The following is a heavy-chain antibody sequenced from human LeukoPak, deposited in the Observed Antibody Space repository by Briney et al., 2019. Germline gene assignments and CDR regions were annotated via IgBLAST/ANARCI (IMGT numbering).Heavy chain of an antibody. V-gene: IGHV5-51*01. J-gene: IGHJ4*02. CDR3: VSHEGSISGWPFDY. CDR2: MYLGDSEI. Sequence: GESLKISCKGSGFSFTKYWIGWVRQMPGKGLEWMGIMYLGDSEIRYSPSFQGQVTISADKSISTVYLQWSSLKASDTAMYYCVSHEGSISGWPFDYWGQGTLVTVSS. CDR1: GFSFTKYW. D-gene: IGHD6-19*01.